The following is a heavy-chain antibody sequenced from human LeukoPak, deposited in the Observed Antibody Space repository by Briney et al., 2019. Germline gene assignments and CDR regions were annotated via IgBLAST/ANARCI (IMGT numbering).Heavy chain of an antibody. J-gene: IGHJ4*02. CDR2: ITSSSSYI. V-gene: IGHV3-21*01. CDR3: ARRLPETAVGATHFDY. D-gene: IGHD1-26*01. CDR1: GFTFSSYS. Sequence: GGSPRLSCAASGFTFSSYSMNWVRQAPGKGLEWVSSITSSSSYIYYADSVKGRFTISRDNAKNSLYLQMNSLRAEDTAVYYCARRLPETAVGATHFDYWGQGTLVTVSS.